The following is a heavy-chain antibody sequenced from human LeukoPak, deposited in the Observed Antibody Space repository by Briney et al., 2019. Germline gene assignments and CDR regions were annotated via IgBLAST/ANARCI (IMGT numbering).Heavy chain of an antibody. J-gene: IGHJ4*02. Sequence: GGSLRLSCAASGFTFSSYGMHWVRQAPGKGLEWVAVIWYDGSNKYYADSVKGRFTISRDNSKNTLYLQMNSLRAEDTAVYYCARDPHPLVGATGAAYWGQGTLVTVSS. V-gene: IGHV3-33*01. CDR2: IWYDGSNK. D-gene: IGHD1-26*01. CDR3: ARDPHPLVGATGAAY. CDR1: GFTFSSYG.